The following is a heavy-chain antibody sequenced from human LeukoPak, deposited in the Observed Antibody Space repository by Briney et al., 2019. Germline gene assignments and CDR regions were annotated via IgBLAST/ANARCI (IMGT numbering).Heavy chain of an antibody. V-gene: IGHV4-59*01. CDR3: ARSGYLEWLFYDS. CDR1: GGSISSYY. Sequence: PSETLSLTCTVSGGSISSYYWSWIRQPPGKGLEWLGYIYYTGIANYTPSLRSRLAMSVDTSNNQVSLRLRSVTAADTAVYYRARSGYLEWLFYDSWGHGALVTVSS. J-gene: IGHJ5*01. CDR2: IYYTGIA. D-gene: IGHD3-3*01.